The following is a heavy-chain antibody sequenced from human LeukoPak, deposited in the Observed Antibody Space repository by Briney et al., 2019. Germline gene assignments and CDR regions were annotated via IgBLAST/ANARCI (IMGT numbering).Heavy chain of an antibody. Sequence: SETLSLTCTVSGGSISSYYWSWIRQPAGKGLEWIGRIYTSGSTNYNPSLKSRVTMSVDTSKNQFSLKLSSVTAADTAVYFCARQLYVSGSYYAPMDVWGKGTTVTISS. CDR2: IYTSGST. D-gene: IGHD3-10*01. CDR1: GGSISSYY. J-gene: IGHJ6*03. V-gene: IGHV4-4*07. CDR3: ARQLYVSGSYYAPMDV.